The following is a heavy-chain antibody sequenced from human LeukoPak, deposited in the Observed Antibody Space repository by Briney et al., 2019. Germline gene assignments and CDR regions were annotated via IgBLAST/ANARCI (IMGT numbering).Heavy chain of an antibody. Sequence: SETLSLTCTVSGGSISSYYWSWIRQPPGKGLEWIGYIFYSGSTNYNPSLRSRVTTSVDTSKNQFSLKLSSVTAADTAVYYCARQSPTAAAGTIDIWGQGTMVTVSS. CDR1: GGSISSYY. CDR3: ARQSPTAAAGTIDI. V-gene: IGHV4-59*08. J-gene: IGHJ3*02. CDR2: IFYSGST. D-gene: IGHD6-13*01.